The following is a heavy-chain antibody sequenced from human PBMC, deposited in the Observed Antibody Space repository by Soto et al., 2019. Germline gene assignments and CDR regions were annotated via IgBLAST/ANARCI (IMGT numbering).Heavy chain of an antibody. CDR1: GGSFSGYY. D-gene: IGHD6-6*01. J-gene: IGHJ4*02. Sequence: SETLSLTCAVYGGSFSGYYWSWIRQPPRKGLEWIGEINHSGSTNYNPSLKSRVTISVDTSKNQFSLKLSSVTAADTAVYYCARGRYSSSSYFDYWGQGTLVTVSS. CDR2: INHSGST. V-gene: IGHV4-34*01. CDR3: ARGRYSSSSYFDY.